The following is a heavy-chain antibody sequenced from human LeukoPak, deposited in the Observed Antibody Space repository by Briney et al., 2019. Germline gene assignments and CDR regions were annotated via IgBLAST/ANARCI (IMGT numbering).Heavy chain of an antibody. CDR3: ARVPTAIFGVVYYLDY. Sequence: GGSLRLSCAASGFTFSSYSMNWVRQAPGKGLEWVSSISSSSSYIYYADSVKGRFTISRDNAKNSLYLQMNSLRAEDTAVYYCARVPTAIFGVVYYLDYWGQGTLVTVSS. CDR2: ISSSSSYI. D-gene: IGHD3-3*01. V-gene: IGHV3-21*01. J-gene: IGHJ4*02. CDR1: GFTFSSYS.